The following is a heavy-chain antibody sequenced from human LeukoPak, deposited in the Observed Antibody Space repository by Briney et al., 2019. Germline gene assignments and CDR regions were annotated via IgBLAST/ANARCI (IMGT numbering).Heavy chain of an antibody. D-gene: IGHD3-22*01. CDR1: GIAFRSFT. Sequence: PGGSLRLSCAASGIAFRSFTMHWVRQAPGKGLEWVSSITPTSTSIFYADSVKGRFTISRDNAKNSLYLQMNSLRAEVTAVYHCATVYYDSSAYGDLDSWGQGTLVTVSS. V-gene: IGHV3-21*01. CDR3: ATVYYDSSAYGDLDS. J-gene: IGHJ4*02. CDR2: ITPTSTSI.